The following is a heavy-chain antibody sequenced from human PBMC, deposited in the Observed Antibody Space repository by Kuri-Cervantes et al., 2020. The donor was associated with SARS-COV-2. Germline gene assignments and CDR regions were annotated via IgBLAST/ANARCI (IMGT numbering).Heavy chain of an antibody. CDR3: ARASTSFGD. Sequence: ESLKISCTVSGGSISSYYWSWIRQPPGKGPEWIGHIYYDGSTNYKTSLKGRVTISLDTSKNQFSLKVDSVTAADTAVYYCARASTSFGDWGHGTLVTVSS. J-gene: IGHJ4*01. CDR1: GGSISSYY. CDR2: IYYDGST. V-gene: IGHV4-59*01.